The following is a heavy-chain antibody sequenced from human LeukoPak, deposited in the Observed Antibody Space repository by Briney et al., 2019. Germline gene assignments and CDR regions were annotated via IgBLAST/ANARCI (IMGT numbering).Heavy chain of an antibody. CDR1: GDSVNSGAYY. V-gene: IGHV4-61*02. D-gene: IGHD5-24*01. Sequence: SETLSLTCTVSGDSVNSGAYYWSWLRQPAGKEPEWIGRIYPLETTNYNPSLKSRVAISVDTSKNPFSLKLSSVPAADTAVYYCARDRLQLQSWGQGTLVTVSS. J-gene: IGHJ5*02. CDR2: IYPLETT. CDR3: ARDRLQLQS.